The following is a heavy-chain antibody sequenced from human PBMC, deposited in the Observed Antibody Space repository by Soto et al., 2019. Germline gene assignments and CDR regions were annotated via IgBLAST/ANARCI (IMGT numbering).Heavy chain of an antibody. Sequence: EVQLVESGGGLVQPGGSLRLSCAASGFTFSDHYMDWVRQAPGKGLEWVGRIRNKGNSYTTEYAASVKGRFTISRXDXTNSLYLQMNSLKSEDTARYYCTRGLLLGVGWTSDYWGQGTLVTVSS. CDR1: GFTFSDHY. CDR3: TRGLLLGVGWTSDY. CDR2: IRNKGNSYTT. D-gene: IGHD2-15*01. J-gene: IGHJ4*02. V-gene: IGHV3-72*01.